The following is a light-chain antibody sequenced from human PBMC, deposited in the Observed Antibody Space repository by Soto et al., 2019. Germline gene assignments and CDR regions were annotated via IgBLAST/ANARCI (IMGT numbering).Light chain of an antibody. J-gene: IGLJ2*01. V-gene: IGLV2-14*01. CDR1: SSDIGAYNY. CDR3: TSFASSNPMI. Sequence: QSALTQPGSVSGSLGQAITISCTGTSSDIGAYNYVSWYQQHPGKAPKLIIYEVSYRPSGVSNRFSASKSANTASLPISRPQPQNEADYYCTSFASSNPMIFGGGTQLTVL. CDR2: EVS.